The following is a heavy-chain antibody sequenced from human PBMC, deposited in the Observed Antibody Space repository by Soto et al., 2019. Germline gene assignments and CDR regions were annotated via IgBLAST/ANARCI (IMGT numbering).Heavy chain of an antibody. D-gene: IGHD3-10*01. CDR2: IGSGGRTT. V-gene: IGHV3-48*03. CDR3: ATRSGGGGAFDI. J-gene: IGHJ3*02. CDR1: RFTFSNYE. Sequence: EVQLVESGGGLVLPGGSLRLSCAASRFTFSNYEMNWVRQAPGKGLEWVSYIGSGGRTTYYADSLKGRFTISRDNAKNSLYLHMNSLRAEDTAVYYCATRSGGGGAFDIWGQGTMVTVSS.